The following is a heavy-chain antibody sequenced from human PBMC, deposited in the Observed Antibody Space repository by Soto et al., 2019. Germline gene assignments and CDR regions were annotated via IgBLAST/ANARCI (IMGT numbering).Heavy chain of an antibody. CDR1: GFTFSSYA. Sequence: QVQLVESGGGVVQPGRSLRLSCAASGFTFSSYAMHWVRQAPGKGLEWVAVISYDGSNKYYADSVKGRFTISRDNSKNALYLQINSLRAGDKAVYYCARMASFYCSGGSCYPTFGMDVWGQGTTVTVSS. J-gene: IGHJ6*02. V-gene: IGHV3-30-3*01. CDR2: ISYDGSNK. D-gene: IGHD2-15*01. CDR3: ARMASFYCSGGSCYPTFGMDV.